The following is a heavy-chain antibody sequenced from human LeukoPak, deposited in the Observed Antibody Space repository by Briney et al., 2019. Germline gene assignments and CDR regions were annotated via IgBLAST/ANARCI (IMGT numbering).Heavy chain of an antibody. CDR3: ARQDCSSTSCYVAGFDP. V-gene: IGHV4-59*08. J-gene: IGHJ5*02. CDR1: GGSISSYY. Sequence: SETLSLTCTVSGGSISSYYWSWIRQPPGKGLEWIGYIYYSGSTNYNPSLKSRVTISVDTSKNQFSLKLSSVTAADTAVYYCARQDCSSTSCYVAGFDPWGQGTLVTVSS. D-gene: IGHD2-2*01. CDR2: IYYSGST.